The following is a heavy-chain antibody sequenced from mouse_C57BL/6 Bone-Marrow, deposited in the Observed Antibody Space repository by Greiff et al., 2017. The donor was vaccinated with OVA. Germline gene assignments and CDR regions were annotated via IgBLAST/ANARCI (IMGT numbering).Heavy chain of an antibody. V-gene: IGHV1-54*01. J-gene: IGHJ4*01. CDR2: INPGSGGP. CDR1: GYAFTNYL. D-gene: IGHD1-1*01. CDR3: AREYYYGSSYGYYAMDY. Sequence: QVQLQQSGAELVRPGTSVKVSCKASGYAFTNYLIEWVKQRPGQGLEWIGVINPGSGGPTYNEKFKGKATLTADKSSSTAYMQLSSLTSEDSAVYFCAREYYYGSSYGYYAMDYWGQGTSVTVSS.